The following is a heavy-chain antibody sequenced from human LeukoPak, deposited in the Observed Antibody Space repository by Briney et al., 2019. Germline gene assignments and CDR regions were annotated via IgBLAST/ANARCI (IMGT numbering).Heavy chain of an antibody. Sequence: GGSLRLSCAASGFTFSSYAMSWVRQAPGKGLEWVSAISGSGGSTYYADSVKGRFTISRDNSKNTLYLQMNSLRAEDTAVYYCAKDTAKHYGILTGYYDHWGQGTLVTVSS. D-gene: IGHD3-9*01. CDR1: GFTFSSYA. V-gene: IGHV3-23*01. CDR2: ISGSGGST. CDR3: AKDTAKHYGILTGYYDH. J-gene: IGHJ4*02.